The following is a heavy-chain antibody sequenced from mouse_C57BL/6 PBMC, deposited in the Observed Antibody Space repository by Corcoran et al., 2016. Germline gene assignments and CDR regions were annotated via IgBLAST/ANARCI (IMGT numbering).Heavy chain of an antibody. Sequence: QVQLKQSGAELVRPGASVKLSCKASGYTFTDYYINWVKQRPGQGLEWIARIYPGSGNTYYNEKFKGKATLTAEKSSSTAYMQLSSLTSEDSAVYFCATAQATDYAMDYWGQGTSVTVSS. CDR2: IYPGSGNT. D-gene: IGHD3-2*02. V-gene: IGHV1-76*01. CDR3: ATAQATDYAMDY. J-gene: IGHJ4*01. CDR1: GYTFTDYY.